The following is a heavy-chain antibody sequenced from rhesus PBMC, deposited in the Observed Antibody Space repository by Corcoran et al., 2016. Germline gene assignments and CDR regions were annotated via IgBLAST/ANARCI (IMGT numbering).Heavy chain of an antibody. D-gene: IGHD6-13*01. CDR1: GGSISSSN. CDR3: ASDPYSSWSFDY. J-gene: IGHJ4*01. CDR2: IYGSGNST. V-gene: IGHV4-169*02. Sequence: QLQLQESGPGLVKPSETRSVTCAVSGGSISSSNWSWIRQAPGKGPEWIGYIYGSGNSTNYNPSLKSRVTLSVDTSKNQLSLKLSSVAAADTAVYYCASDPYSSWSFDYWGQGVLVTVSS.